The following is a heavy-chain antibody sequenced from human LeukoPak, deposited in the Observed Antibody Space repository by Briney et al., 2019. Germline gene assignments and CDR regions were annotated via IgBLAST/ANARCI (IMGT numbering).Heavy chain of an antibody. CDR1: GGSISSSYY. D-gene: IGHD2-2*01. V-gene: IGHV4-61*02. CDR2: IYTSGST. CDR3: ASAWHCSSTSCYYFDY. Sequence: SETLSLTCAVSGGSISSSYYWSWIRQPAGKGLEWIGRIYTSGSTNYNPSLKSRVTISVDTSKNQFSLKLSSVTAADTAVYYCASAWHCSSTSCYYFDYWGQGTLVTVSS. J-gene: IGHJ4*02.